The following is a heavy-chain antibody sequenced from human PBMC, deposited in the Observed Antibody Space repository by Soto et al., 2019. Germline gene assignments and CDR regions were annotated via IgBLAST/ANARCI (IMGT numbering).Heavy chain of an antibody. CDR1: GGSISSYY. V-gene: IGHV4-59*01. D-gene: IGHD3-10*01. Sequence: SETLSLTCTVSGGSISSYYWSWIRQPPGKGLEWIGYIYYSGSTNYNPSLKSRVTISVDTSKNQFSLKLSSVTAADTAVYYCARAPATMVRGVISDEYYFDYWGQGTLVTVSS. CDR2: IYYSGST. J-gene: IGHJ4*02. CDR3: ARAPATMVRGVISDEYYFDY.